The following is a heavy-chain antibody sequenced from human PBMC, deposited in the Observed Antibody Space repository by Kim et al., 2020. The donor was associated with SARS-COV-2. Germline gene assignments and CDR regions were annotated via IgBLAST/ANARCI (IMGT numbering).Heavy chain of an antibody. V-gene: IGHV1-3*01. J-gene: IGHJ4*02. CDR3: ARDFVREQFGELLKDPWPLDY. D-gene: IGHD3-10*01. Sequence: ASVKVSCKASGYTFTSYAMHWVRQAPGQRLEWMGWINAGNGNTKYSQKFQGRVTITRDTSASTAYMELSSLRSEDTAVYYCARDFVREQFGELLKDPWPLDYWGQGTLVTVSS. CDR2: INAGNGNT. CDR1: GYTFTSYA.